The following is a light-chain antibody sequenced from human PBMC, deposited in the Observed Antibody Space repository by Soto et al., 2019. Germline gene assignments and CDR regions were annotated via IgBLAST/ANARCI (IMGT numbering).Light chain of an antibody. J-gene: IGLJ2*01. CDR2: EVT. CDR1: SSDVGGYIY. Sequence: QSALTQPASVSGSPGQSITISCTGTSSDVGGYIYVSWYQQLPGKVPKLMIYEVTNRPSGVSDRFSGSKSGNTASLTISGLQAEDEADYYCSAFTSTNTLVFGGGTQLTVL. V-gene: IGLV2-14*01. CDR3: SAFTSTNTLV.